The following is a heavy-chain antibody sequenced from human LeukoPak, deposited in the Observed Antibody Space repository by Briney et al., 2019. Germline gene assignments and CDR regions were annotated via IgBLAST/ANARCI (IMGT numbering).Heavy chain of an antibody. D-gene: IGHD1-1*01. V-gene: IGHV3-7*01. J-gene: IGHJ3*02. Sequence: GGSLRLSCAASGFTSSSYSMNWVRQAPGKGLEWVANIKRDGSQIHYADSVKGRFTISRDNTKLFLQMNSLRVEDTARYYCARDTSPSSGSTYFDAFDMWGQGTMVSVSS. CDR1: GFTSSSYS. CDR3: ARDTSPSSGSTYFDAFDM. CDR2: IKRDGSQI.